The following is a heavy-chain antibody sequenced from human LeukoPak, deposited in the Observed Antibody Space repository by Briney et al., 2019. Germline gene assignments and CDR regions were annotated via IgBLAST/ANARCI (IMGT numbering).Heavy chain of an antibody. CDR3: ARLTRGLIGYFDY. J-gene: IGHJ4*02. D-gene: IGHD3-10*01. V-gene: IGHV4-39*07. Sequence: PSETLSLTCTVSGGSISSSSYYWGWIRQPPGKGLEWIGSIYYSGSTYYNPSLKSRVTISVDTSKNQFSLKLSSVTAADTAVYYCARLTRGLIGYFDYWGQGVLATVSS. CDR1: GGSISSSSYY. CDR2: IYYSGST.